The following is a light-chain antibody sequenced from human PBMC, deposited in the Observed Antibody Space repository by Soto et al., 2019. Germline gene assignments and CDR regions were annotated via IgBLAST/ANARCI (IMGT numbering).Light chain of an antibody. V-gene: IGKV1-5*03. CDR2: KAS. J-gene: IGKJ1*01. CDR1: QSIGNW. Sequence: DIQMTQSPSTLSASVGNRVTITCRATQSIGNWLAWYQQKPGKAPKALIFKASTLESGVPSRFSGSGSGTEFTLTINSLQPDDFATYFCQQYNSYPWTFGQGTKVEI. CDR3: QQYNSYPWT.